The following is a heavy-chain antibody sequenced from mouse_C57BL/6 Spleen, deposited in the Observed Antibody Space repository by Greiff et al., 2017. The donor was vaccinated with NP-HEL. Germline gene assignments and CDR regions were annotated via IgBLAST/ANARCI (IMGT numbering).Heavy chain of an antibody. J-gene: IGHJ4*01. CDR3: TRSLAYYDYEDYAMDY. D-gene: IGHD2-4*01. CDR2: IYPGNSDT. V-gene: IGHV1-5*01. CDR1: GYTFTSYW. Sequence: VQLKQSGTVLARPGASVKMSCKTSGYTFTSYWMHWVKQRPGQGLEWIGAIYPGNSDTSYNQKFKGKAKLTAVTSASTAYMELSSLTNEDSAVYYCTRSLAYYDYEDYAMDYWGQGTSVTVSS.